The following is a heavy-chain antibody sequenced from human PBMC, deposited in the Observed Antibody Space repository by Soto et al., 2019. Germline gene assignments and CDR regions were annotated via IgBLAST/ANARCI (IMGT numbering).Heavy chain of an antibody. CDR3: AKFEGHDAFDI. V-gene: IGHV3-23*01. CDR1: VFTFSSYA. J-gene: IGHJ3*02. CDR2: ISASGGST. Sequence: WGSLRFSCAASVFTFSSYAMSWVRQAPGKGLEWVSAISASGGSTYYADSVKGRFTISRDNSKNTLYLQMNSLRAEDTAVYYCAKFEGHDAFDIWGKGTMVTVSS.